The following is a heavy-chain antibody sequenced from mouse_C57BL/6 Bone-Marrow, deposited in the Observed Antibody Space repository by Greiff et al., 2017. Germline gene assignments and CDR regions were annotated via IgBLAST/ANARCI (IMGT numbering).Heavy chain of an antibody. CDR2: IDPETGGT. CDR1: GYTFTDYE. V-gene: IGHV1-15*01. D-gene: IGHD2-2*01. CDR3: TRRGDGYDGAWFAY. J-gene: IGHJ3*01. Sequence: QVQLQQSGAELVRPGASVTLSCKASGYTFTDYEMHWVKQTPVHGLEWIGAIDPETGGTAYNQKFKGKDILTADKSSSTAYMELRSLTSEDSAVYYCTRRGDGYDGAWFAYWGQGTLVTVSA.